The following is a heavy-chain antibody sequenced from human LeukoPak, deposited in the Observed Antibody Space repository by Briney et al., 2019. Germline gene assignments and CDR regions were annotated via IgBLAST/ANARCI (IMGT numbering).Heavy chain of an antibody. J-gene: IGHJ4*02. Sequence: GGSLRLSYAASGFTFSSYSMNWVRQAPGKGLEWVSYISSSSSTIYYADSVKGRFTISRDNAKNSLYLQMNSLRAEDTAVYYCARGPSMTTVVTTPAVGFDYWGQGTLVTVSS. CDR1: GFTFSSYS. V-gene: IGHV3-48*01. CDR2: ISSSSSTI. CDR3: ARGPSMTTVVTTPAVGFDY. D-gene: IGHD4-23*01.